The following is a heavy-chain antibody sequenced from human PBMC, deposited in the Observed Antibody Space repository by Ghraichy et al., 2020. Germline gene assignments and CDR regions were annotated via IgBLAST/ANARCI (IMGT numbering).Heavy chain of an antibody. J-gene: IGHJ4*02. D-gene: IGHD3-22*01. CDR2: IKHDGIIK. CDR1: GFTFSNYW. V-gene: IGHV3-7*03. CDR3: ASDHAISYDESSTYFDY. Sequence: GGSLRLSCAASGFTFSNYWMSWVRQAPGEGLEWVANIKHDGIIKYYVDSVKGRFTISRDNADNSLYLQMNTLRSEDTAVYYCASDHAISYDESSTYFDYWGQGTLVTVSS.